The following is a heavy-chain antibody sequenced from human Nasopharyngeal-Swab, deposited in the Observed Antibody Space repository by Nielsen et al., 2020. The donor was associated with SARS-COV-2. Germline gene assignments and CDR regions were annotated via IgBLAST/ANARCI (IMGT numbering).Heavy chain of an antibody. CDR3: ARWDYSNYDLDY. Sequence: GGSLRLSCAASGFTFSSYSMNWVRQAPGKGLEWVSSISSSSSYIYYADSVEGRFTISRDNAKNSLYLQMNSLRAEDTAVYYCARWDYSNYDLDYWGQGTLVTVSS. V-gene: IGHV3-21*01. J-gene: IGHJ4*02. CDR1: GFTFSSYS. CDR2: ISSSSSYI. D-gene: IGHD4-11*01.